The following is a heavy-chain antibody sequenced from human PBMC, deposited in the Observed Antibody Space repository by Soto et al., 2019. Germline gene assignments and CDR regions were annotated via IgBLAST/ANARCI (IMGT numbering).Heavy chain of an antibody. CDR3: ASRTYYDFWSGFFRHPFDY. V-gene: IGHV4-4*02. Sequence: QVQLQESGPGLVKPSGTLSLTCAVSGGSISSSNWWSWVRQPPGKGLEWIGEIYHSGSTNYNPSRKGRVTISVDKSKNQFSLKLSSVTAADTAVYYCASRTYYDFWSGFFRHPFDYWGQGTLVTVSS. CDR1: GGSISSSNW. D-gene: IGHD3-3*01. J-gene: IGHJ4*02. CDR2: IYHSGST.